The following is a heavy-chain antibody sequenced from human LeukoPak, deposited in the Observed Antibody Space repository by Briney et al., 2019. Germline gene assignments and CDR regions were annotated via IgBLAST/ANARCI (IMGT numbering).Heavy chain of an antibody. CDR1: GGTFSSYA. CDR3: ARVRRIVVPAATYYYYGMDV. Sequence: ASVKVSRKASGGTFSSYAISWVRQAPGQGLEWMGRIIPILGIANYAQKFQGRVTITADKSTSTAYMELSSLRSEDTAVYYCARVRRIVVPAATYYYYGMDVWGQGTTVTVSS. D-gene: IGHD2-2*01. V-gene: IGHV1-69*04. J-gene: IGHJ6*02. CDR2: IIPILGIA.